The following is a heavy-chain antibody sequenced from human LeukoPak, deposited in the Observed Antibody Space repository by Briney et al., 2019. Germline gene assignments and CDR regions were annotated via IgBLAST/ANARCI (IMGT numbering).Heavy chain of an antibody. CDR3: AKDSRSSSSRGAFDY. CDR1: GFTFXXYA. Sequence: GSLRLXXXXSGFTFXXYAMSWVRQAPGKGLEWVLGISGSGGSTYFADSVKGRFTISRDNSKNMLYLQMNSLRAEDTAVYYCAKDSRSSSSRGAFDYWGQGTLVTVSS. CDR2: ISGSGGST. V-gene: IGHV3-23*01. D-gene: IGHD6-13*01. J-gene: IGHJ4*02.